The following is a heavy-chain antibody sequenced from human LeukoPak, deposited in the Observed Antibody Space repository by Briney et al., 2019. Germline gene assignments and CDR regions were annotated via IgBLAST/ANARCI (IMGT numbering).Heavy chain of an antibody. CDR1: GYTFTGYY. CDR2: INPNSGGT. Sequence: ASVKVSCTASGYTFTGYYMHWVRQAPGQGLEWMGWINPNSGGTNYAQKFQGRVTMTRDTSISTAYMELSRLRSDDTAVYYCAKGASYIAVAGTLPFDYWGQGTLVTVSS. J-gene: IGHJ4*02. CDR3: AKGASYIAVAGTLPFDY. V-gene: IGHV1-2*02. D-gene: IGHD6-19*01.